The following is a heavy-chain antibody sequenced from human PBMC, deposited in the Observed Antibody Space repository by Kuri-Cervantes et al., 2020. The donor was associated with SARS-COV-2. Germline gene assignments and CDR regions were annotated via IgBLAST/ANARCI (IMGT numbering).Heavy chain of an antibody. CDR2: ISYDGSNK. D-gene: IGHD2-2*01. CDR1: GFTFRSYA. J-gene: IGHJ5*02. CDR3: ARDSGVDYCSSTSCPSEPISPFDP. V-gene: IGHV3-30-3*01. Sequence: GGSLRLSGAASGFTFRSYAMHWVRQAPGKGLEWVAVISYDGSNKYYADSVKGRFTISRDNSTNTLYPQMNSLRAEDTAVYYCARDSGVDYCSSTSCPSEPISPFDPWGQGTLVTVSS.